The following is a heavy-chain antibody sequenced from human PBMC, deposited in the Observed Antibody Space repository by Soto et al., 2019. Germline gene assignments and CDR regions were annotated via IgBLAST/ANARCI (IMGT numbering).Heavy chain of an antibody. V-gene: IGHV4-59*01. J-gene: IGHJ4*02. CDR2: IYXTEST. Sequence: PXXTLSLTCTVSRGSITSYYWSWIRQPPGQGLDSXGYIYXTESTKYNPSLXGRVTISVXTSKKQFSLKLSSVPAADTAVYYCARHYGDFDYWGQGTMVTVYS. CDR3: ARHYGDFDY. D-gene: IGHD4-17*01. CDR1: RGSITSYY.